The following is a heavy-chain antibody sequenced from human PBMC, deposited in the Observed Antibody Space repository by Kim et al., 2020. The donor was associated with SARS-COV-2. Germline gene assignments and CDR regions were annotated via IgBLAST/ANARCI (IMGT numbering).Heavy chain of an antibody. CDR2: IKSKTDGGTT. V-gene: IGHV3-15*01. D-gene: IGHD3-22*01. Sequence: GGSLRLSCAASGFTFSNAWMSWVRQAPGKGLEWVGRIKSKTDGGTTDYAAPVKGRFTISRDDSKNTLYLQMNSLKTEDTAVYYCTTVYLSPYYYDSSGYNLWGQGTLVTVSS. J-gene: IGHJ4*02. CDR1: GFTFSNAW. CDR3: TTVYLSPYYYDSSGYNL.